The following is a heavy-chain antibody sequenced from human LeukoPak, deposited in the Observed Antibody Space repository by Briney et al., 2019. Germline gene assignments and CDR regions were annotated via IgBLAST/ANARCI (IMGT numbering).Heavy chain of an antibody. CDR2: INPSGGST. CDR3: ARLGEVWSGYNYYFDY. Sequence: ASVKVSSKASGYTFTSYYMHWVRQAPGQGLEWMGIINPSGGSTSYAQKFQGRVTMTRDTSTSTVYMELSSLRSEDTAVYYCARLGEVWSGYNYYFDYWGQGTLVTVSS. V-gene: IGHV1-46*01. CDR1: GYTFTSYY. J-gene: IGHJ4*02. D-gene: IGHD3-3*01.